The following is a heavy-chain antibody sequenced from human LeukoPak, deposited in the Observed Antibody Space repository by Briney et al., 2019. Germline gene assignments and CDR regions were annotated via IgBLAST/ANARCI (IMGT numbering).Heavy chain of an antibody. CDR2: IYYSGST. V-gene: IGHV4-39*07. CDR1: GGSISSSSYY. D-gene: IGHD4-17*01. J-gene: IGHJ3*02. CDR3: ARVYYGDFDDAFDI. Sequence: SETLSLTCTVSGGSISSSSYYWGWIRQPPGKGLEWIGSIYYSGSTYYNPSLKSRVTISVDTSKNQFSLKLSSVTAADTAVYYCARVYYGDFDDAFDIWGQGTMVTVSS.